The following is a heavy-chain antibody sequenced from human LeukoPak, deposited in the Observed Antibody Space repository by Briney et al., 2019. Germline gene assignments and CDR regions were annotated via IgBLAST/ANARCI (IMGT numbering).Heavy chain of an antibody. D-gene: IGHD3-22*01. J-gene: IGHJ4*02. Sequence: SGPTLVNPTQTLTLTCTFSGFSLSSSGVGVGWIRQPPGKALEWLALIYWDDDKRYSPSLKTRLTITKDTSKNQVVLTRSSVDPADTATYFCARYRSHYSDSSGYFDYWGQGTLVTVFS. CDR1: GFSLSSSGVG. V-gene: IGHV2-5*02. CDR2: IYWDDDK. CDR3: ARYRSHYSDSSGYFDY.